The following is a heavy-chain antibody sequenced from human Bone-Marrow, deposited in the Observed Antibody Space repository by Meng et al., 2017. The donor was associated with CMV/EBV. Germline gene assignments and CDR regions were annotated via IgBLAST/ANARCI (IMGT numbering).Heavy chain of an antibody. CDR3: ARERELTIFGVVTDYYGMDV. V-gene: IGHV4-59*12. J-gene: IGHJ6*02. Sequence: SETLSLTCTVSGGSISSYYWSWIRQPPGKGLEWIGYIYYSGSTYYNPSLKSRVTISVDTSKNQFSLKLSSVTAADTAVYYCARERELTIFGVVTDYYGMDVWGQGTTVTVSS. CDR2: IYYSGST. CDR1: GGSISSYY. D-gene: IGHD3-3*01.